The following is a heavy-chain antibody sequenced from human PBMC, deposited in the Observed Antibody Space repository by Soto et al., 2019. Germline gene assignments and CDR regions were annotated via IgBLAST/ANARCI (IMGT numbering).Heavy chain of an antibody. V-gene: IGHV1-8*01. CDR3: ARDITDSSGWYSRFDP. CDR1: GYTFTSSD. D-gene: IGHD6-19*01. J-gene: IGHJ5*02. Sequence: QVQLVQSGAEVKKPGASVKVSCKAYGYTFTSSDINWVRLANGQGLEWMGWMNPNSGNTGYAQKFQGRVTMTRNTSISTAYMELSSLRSEDTAVYYCARDITDSSGWYSRFDPWGQGTLVTVSS. CDR2: MNPNSGNT.